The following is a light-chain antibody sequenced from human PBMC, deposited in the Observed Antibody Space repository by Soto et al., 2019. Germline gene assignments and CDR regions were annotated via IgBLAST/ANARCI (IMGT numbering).Light chain of an antibody. CDR2: GNS. J-gene: IGLJ1*01. Sequence: QSVLTQPPSVSGAPGQRVTISCTGSSSNIGAGYDVHWYQRLPGTAPKLLIYGNSNRPSGVPDRFSGSKSGTSASLAITGLQAEDEADYYYQSYDSSLSAYYVFGTGTKVTVL. CDR1: SSNIGAGYD. V-gene: IGLV1-40*01. CDR3: QSYDSSLSAYYV.